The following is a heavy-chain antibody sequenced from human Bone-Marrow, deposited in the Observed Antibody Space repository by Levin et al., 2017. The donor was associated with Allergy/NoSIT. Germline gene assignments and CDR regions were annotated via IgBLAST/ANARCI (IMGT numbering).Heavy chain of an antibody. V-gene: IGHV4-59*01. Sequence: ASETLSLTCTVSGGSISSYYWSWIRQPPGKGLEWIGYIYYSGSTNYNPSLKSRVTISVDTSKNQFSLKLSSVTAADTAVYYCARVLPGGPEYCSGGSCGQVPENFDYWGQGTLVTVSS. CDR2: IYYSGST. CDR3: ARVLPGGPEYCSGGSCGQVPENFDY. D-gene: IGHD2-15*01. CDR1: GGSISSYY. J-gene: IGHJ4*02.